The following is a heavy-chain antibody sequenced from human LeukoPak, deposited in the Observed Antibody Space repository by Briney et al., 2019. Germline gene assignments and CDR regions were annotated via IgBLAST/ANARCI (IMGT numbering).Heavy chain of an antibody. Sequence: ASVKVSCKASGYTFTSYYMHWVRQAPGQGLEWMGRIIPILGIANYAQKFQGRVTITADKSTSTAYMELSSLRSEDTAVYYCAIEDVEMATGFDYWGQGTLVTVSS. CDR1: GYTFTSYY. V-gene: IGHV1-69*04. CDR3: AIEDVEMATGFDY. D-gene: IGHD5-24*01. CDR2: IIPILGIA. J-gene: IGHJ4*02.